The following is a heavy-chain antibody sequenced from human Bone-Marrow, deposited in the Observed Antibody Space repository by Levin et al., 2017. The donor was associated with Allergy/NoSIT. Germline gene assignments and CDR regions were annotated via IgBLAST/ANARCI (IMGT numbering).Heavy chain of an antibody. CDR2: ISGSGGST. CDR3: AKDLSTSGWFSEYYFDY. Sequence: LSLTCAASGFTFSSYAMSWVRQAPGKGLEWVSAISGSGGSTYYADSVKGRFTISRDNAKNTLYLQMSSLRAEDTAVYYCAKDLSTSGWFSEYYFDYWGQGTLVTVSS. CDR1: GFTFSSYA. J-gene: IGHJ4*02. V-gene: IGHV3-23*01. D-gene: IGHD6-19*01.